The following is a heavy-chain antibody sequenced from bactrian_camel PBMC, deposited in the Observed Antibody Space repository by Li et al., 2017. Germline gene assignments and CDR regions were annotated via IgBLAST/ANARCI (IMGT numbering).Heavy chain of an antibody. V-gene: IGHV3S53*01. CDR3: AAGWSFDVGTLLRRHYSY. CDR1: DRLHDDF. J-gene: IGHJ4*01. Sequence: HVQLVESGGGTAQAGGSLRLTCTTADRLHDDFCWGWFHQAPGREREGVATIDSAGDTNYADSVVGRFTVSRDNAKNMVYLQVNSLKAEDTAMYYCAAGWSFDVGTLLRRHYSYWGQGTQVTVSS. D-gene: IGHD2*01. CDR2: IDSAGDT.